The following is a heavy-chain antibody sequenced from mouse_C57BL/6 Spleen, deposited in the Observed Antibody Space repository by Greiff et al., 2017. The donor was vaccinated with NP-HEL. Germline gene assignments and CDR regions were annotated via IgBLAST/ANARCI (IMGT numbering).Heavy chain of an antibody. V-gene: IGHV5-16*01. CDR3: ARDGNYGWYFDV. CDR1: GFTFSDYY. Sequence: DVKLVESEGGLVQPGSSMKLSCTASGFTFSDYYMAWVRQVPEKGLEWVANINYDGSSTYYLDSLKSRFIISRDNAKNILYLQMSSLKSEDTATYYCARDGNYGWYFDVWGTGTTVTVSS. J-gene: IGHJ1*03. D-gene: IGHD2-1*01. CDR2: INYDGSST.